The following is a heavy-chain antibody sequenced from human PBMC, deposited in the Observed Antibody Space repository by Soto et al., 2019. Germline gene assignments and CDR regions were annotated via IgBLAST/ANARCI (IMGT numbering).Heavy chain of an antibody. CDR2: IYYSGST. CDR1: GGSISSGGYY. D-gene: IGHD2-21*02. CDR3: ARYAGGDYVNWFDP. J-gene: IGHJ5*02. Sequence: QVQLQESGPGLVKPSQTLSLTCTVSGGSISSGGYYWSWIRQHPGKGLEWIGYIYYSGSTYYNPSRKSRVTISVDTSKNQFSLKLSAVTAADTAVYYCARYAGGDYVNWFDPWGQGTLVTVSS. V-gene: IGHV4-31*03.